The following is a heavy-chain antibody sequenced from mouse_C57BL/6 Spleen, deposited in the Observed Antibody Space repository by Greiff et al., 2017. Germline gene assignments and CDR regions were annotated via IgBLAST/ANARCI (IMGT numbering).Heavy chain of an antibody. CDR2: LSDGGSYT. Sequence: EVQVVESGGGLVKPGGSLKLSCAASGFTFSSYAMSWVRQTPEKRLEWVATLSDGGSYTYYPDNVKGRFTISRDNAKNNLYLQMSHLESEDTALYYCARYYGSSYSWFAYWGQGTLVTVSA. CDR3: ARYYGSSYSWFAY. V-gene: IGHV5-4*01. CDR1: GFTFSSYA. J-gene: IGHJ3*01. D-gene: IGHD1-1*01.